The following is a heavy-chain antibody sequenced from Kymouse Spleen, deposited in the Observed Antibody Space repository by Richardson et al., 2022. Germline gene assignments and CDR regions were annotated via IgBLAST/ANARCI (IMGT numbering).Heavy chain of an antibody. CDR3: ARDWVTTVTTGIYYYYYGMDV. J-gene: IGHJ6*02. CDR1: GGSVSSGSYY. V-gene: IGHV4-61*01. CDR2: IYYSGST. Sequence: QVQLQESGPGLVKPSETLSLTCTVSGGSVSSGSYYWSWIRQPPGKGLEWIGYIYYSGSTNYNPSLKSRVTISVDTSKNQFSLKLSSVTAADTAVYYCARDWVTTVTTGIYYYYYGMDVWGQGTTVTVSS. D-gene: IGHD4-11,IGHD4-11*01.